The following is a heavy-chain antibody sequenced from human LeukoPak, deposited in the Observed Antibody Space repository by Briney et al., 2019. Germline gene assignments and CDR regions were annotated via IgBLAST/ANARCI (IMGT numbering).Heavy chain of an antibody. CDR2: ISGSGGST. J-gene: IGHJ4*02. CDR1: GFTFSSYA. D-gene: IGHD1-26*01. V-gene: IGHV3-23*01. Sequence: GGSLRLSCAASGFTFSSYAINWVRQAPGKGLEWVSAISGSGGSTYYADSVKGRFTISRDNSKNTLYLQMNSLRAEDTAVYYCASNVVGDSSIYWGQGTLVTVSS. CDR3: ASNVVGDSSIY.